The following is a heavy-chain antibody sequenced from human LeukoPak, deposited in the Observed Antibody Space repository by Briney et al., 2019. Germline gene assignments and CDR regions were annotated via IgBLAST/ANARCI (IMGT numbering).Heavy chain of an antibody. CDR2: IYSCGST. D-gene: IGHD6-19*01. Sequence: GGSLRLSCAASGFTVSSNYMSWVRQAPGKGLEWVSVIYSCGSTYYADSVKGRFTISRDNSKNTLYLQMNSLRAEDTAVYYCARDRSVAGVYYGMDVWGQGTTVTVSS. J-gene: IGHJ6*02. V-gene: IGHV3-66*01. CDR3: ARDRSVAGVYYGMDV. CDR1: GFTVSSNY.